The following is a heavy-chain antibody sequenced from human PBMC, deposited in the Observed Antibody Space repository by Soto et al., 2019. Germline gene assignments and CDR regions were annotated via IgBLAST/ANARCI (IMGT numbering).Heavy chain of an antibody. V-gene: IGHV3-7*01. D-gene: IGHD1-1*01. J-gene: IGHJ6*02. Sequence: GGSLRLSCADSGFTFSSYWMSWFRQSPGKGLEWVANVKYDGSQTYYVGSVKGRFTISRDNAKNSLYLQMNSLRAEDTAVYYCTRDFQGPLDYGMDVWGQGTTVTVSS. CDR3: TRDFQGPLDYGMDV. CDR2: VKYDGSQT. CDR1: GFTFSSYW.